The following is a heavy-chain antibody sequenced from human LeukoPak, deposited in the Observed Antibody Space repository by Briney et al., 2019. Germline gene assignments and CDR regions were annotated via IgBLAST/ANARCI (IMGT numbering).Heavy chain of an antibody. J-gene: IGHJ4*02. CDR3: ARGGGGSSSCDY. Sequence: GGSLRLSCAASGFTFSSNSMNWVCQAPGNRLEWVSSISSSSSYIYYADTVKGRFTISRDNAKNSLYLQMNSLRAEDTAVYYCARGGGGSSSCDYWGQGTLVTVSS. D-gene: IGHD6-13*01. CDR2: ISSSSSYI. V-gene: IGHV3-21*06. CDR1: GFTFSSNS.